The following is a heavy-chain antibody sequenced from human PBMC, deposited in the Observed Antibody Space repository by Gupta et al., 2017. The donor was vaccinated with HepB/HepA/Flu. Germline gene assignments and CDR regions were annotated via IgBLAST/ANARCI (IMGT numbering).Heavy chain of an antibody. CDR3: ARRVRSPFYCSSTSCSRGAFDP. CDR2: INHSGST. V-gene: IGHV4-34*01. J-gene: IGHJ5*02. Sequence: QVQLQQWGAGLLKPSETLSLTCAVYGGSFSGYYWSWIRQPPGKGREWIGEINHSGSTNYNPSLKSRVTISVDTSKNQFSLKLSSVTAADTAVYYCARRVRSPFYCSSTSCSRGAFDPWGQGTLVTVSS. D-gene: IGHD2-2*01. CDR1: GGSFSGYY.